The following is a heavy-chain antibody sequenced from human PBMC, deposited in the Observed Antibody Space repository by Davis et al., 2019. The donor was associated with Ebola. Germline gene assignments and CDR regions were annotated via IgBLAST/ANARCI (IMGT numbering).Heavy chain of an antibody. CDR3: AKDSRGYNKPFDY. V-gene: IGHV1-8*01. J-gene: IGHJ4*02. Sequence: ASVKVSCKASGYTFTSYDINWVRQATGQGLEWMGWMNPNSGNTGYAQKFQGRVTMTRNTSISTAYMELSSLRSEDTAVYYCAKDSRGYNKPFDYWGQGTLVTVSS. CDR1: GYTFTSYD. D-gene: IGHD3-10*01. CDR2: MNPNSGNT.